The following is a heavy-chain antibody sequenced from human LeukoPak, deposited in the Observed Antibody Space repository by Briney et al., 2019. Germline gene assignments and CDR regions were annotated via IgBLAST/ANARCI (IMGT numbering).Heavy chain of an antibody. CDR3: ARGASKLDY. CDR2: IYYSGST. V-gene: IGHV4-59*08. J-gene: IGHJ4*02. D-gene: IGHD1-26*01. CDR1: GGPISTYY. Sequence: ASETLSLTCTVSGGPISTYYWSWIRQPPGKGLEWIGYIYYSGSTNYNPSLKSRVTISVDTSKNQFSLKLSPVTAADTAVYYCARGASKLDYWGQGTLVTVSS.